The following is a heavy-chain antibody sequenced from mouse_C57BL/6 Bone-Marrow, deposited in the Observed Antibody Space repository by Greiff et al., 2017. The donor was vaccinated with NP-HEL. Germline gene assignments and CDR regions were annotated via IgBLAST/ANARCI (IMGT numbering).Heavy chain of an antibody. D-gene: IGHD3-2*02. CDR2: ISSGGDYI. CDR1: GFTFSSYA. CDR3: TRDLDSSGPAMDY. J-gene: IGHJ4*01. Sequence: EVMLVESGEGLVKPGGSLKLSCAASGFTFSSYAMSWVRQTPEKRLEWVAYISSGGDYIYYADTVKGRFTISRDNARNTLYLQMSSLKSEDTAMYYCTRDLDSSGPAMDYWGQGTSVTVSS. V-gene: IGHV5-9-1*02.